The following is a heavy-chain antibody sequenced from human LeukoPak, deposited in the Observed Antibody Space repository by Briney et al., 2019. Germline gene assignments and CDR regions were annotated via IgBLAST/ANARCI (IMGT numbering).Heavy chain of an antibody. D-gene: IGHD3-3*01. CDR2: INPAGNYA. CDR3: VRDWDHYDFDS. J-gene: IGHJ5*01. Sequence: GGSLRLSCAASGFTFSNYWIHWVRQAPGKGLVWVSRINPAGNYANYADSVKGRFAISRDNAKNTVYLQMNSLRAEDTALFYCVRDWDHYDFDSWGQGTLVTVSS. CDR1: GFTFSNYW. V-gene: IGHV3-74*01.